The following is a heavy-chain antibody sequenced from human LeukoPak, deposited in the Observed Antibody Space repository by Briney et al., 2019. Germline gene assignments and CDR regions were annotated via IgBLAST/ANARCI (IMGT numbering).Heavy chain of an antibody. CDR2: IRISGSYI. V-gene: IGHV3-21*01. CDR3: ATDQRPVGSGWYYFDY. D-gene: IGHD6-19*01. J-gene: IGHJ4*02. Sequence: KSGGSLRLSCAASGFTFSSYSMNWVRQAPGKGLEWVSSIRISGSYIYYADSVKGRFTLSRDNDKNSLNLLMNSLRAEDTAVYYCATDQRPVGSGWYYFDYWGQGTLVTVSS. CDR1: GFTFSSYS.